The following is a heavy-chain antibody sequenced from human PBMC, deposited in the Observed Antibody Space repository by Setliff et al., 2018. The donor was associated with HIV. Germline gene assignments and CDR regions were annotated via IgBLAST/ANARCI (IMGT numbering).Heavy chain of an antibody. Sequence: GGSLRLSCAASGFTFSSYDMHWVRQAPGKGLEWVAVISYDGSNKYYADSVKGRFTISRDNSKNTLYLQMNSLRAEDTAVYYCARGPYYNFWRGYSTGAGWFDPWGQGTLVTVSS. CDR1: GFTFSSYD. D-gene: IGHD3-3*01. V-gene: IGHV3-30*04. J-gene: IGHJ5*02. CDR2: ISYDGSNK. CDR3: ARGPYYNFWRGYSTGAGWFDP.